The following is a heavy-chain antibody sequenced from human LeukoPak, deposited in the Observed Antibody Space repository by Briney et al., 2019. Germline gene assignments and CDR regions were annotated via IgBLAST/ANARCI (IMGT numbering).Heavy chain of an antibody. V-gene: IGHV4-59*01. Sequence: PSETLSLTCTVSGGSISSYYWSWIRQPPGKGLEWIGYIYYSGSTNYNPSLKSRVTISVDTSKNQFSLKLSSVTAADTAVYYCARDSSGWSGGYYYYYMGVWGKGTTVTVSS. J-gene: IGHJ6*03. CDR2: IYYSGST. D-gene: IGHD6-19*01. CDR3: ARDSSGWSGGYYYYYMGV. CDR1: GGSISSYY.